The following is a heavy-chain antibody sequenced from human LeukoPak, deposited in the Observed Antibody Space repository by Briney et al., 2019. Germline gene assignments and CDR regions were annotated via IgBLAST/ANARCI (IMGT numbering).Heavy chain of an antibody. V-gene: IGHV4-30-2*01. J-gene: IGHJ4*02. Sequence: SETLSLTCAVSGGSISNDDYSWSWIRQPPGKGLEWIGYIYHRGTTYYNPSLKSRVTISLARSQTQFSLKLSSVTAADTAVYYCARDSLSTFDYWGQGVLVAVTS. D-gene: IGHD2/OR15-2a*01. CDR1: GGSISNDDYS. CDR2: IYHRGTT. CDR3: ARDSLSTFDY.